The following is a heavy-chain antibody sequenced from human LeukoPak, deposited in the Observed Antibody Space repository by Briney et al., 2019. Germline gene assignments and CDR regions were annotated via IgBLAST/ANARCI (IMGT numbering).Heavy chain of an antibody. Sequence: GGSLRLSCAASGFTFSSYAMHWVRQAPGKGLEWVAVISYDGSNKYYADSVKGRFTISRDNSKNTLYLQMNSLRAEDTAVYYCARYSSSFAAFDIWGQGTMVTVSS. D-gene: IGHD6-13*01. CDR2: ISYDGSNK. CDR1: GFTFSSYA. J-gene: IGHJ3*02. CDR3: ARYSSSFAAFDI. V-gene: IGHV3-30-3*01.